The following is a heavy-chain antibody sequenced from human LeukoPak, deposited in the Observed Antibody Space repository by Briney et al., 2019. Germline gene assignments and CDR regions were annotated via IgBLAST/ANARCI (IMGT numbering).Heavy chain of an antibody. D-gene: IGHD6-13*01. V-gene: IGHV4-39*01. CDR3: ARQGIAAAGTEVGFDP. Sequence: SETLSLTCTVSGGSISSSRYYWGWIRQPPGKGLEWIGSIYYSGSTYYNPSLKSRVTISVDTSKNQFSLKLSSVTAADTAVYYCARQGIAAAGTEVGFDPWGQGTLVTVSS. J-gene: IGHJ5*02. CDR1: GGSISSSRYY. CDR2: IYYSGST.